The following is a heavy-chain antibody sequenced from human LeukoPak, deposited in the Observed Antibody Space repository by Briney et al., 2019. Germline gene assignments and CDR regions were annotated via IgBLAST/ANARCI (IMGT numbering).Heavy chain of an antibody. J-gene: IGHJ4*02. D-gene: IGHD3-3*01. V-gene: IGHV3-30*18. CDR1: GFTFSSYG. CDR2: ISYDGSNK. CDR3: AKDPRTIFGVPVYFDY. Sequence: PGGSLGLSCAASGFTFSSYGMHWVRQAPGKGLEWVAVISYDGSNKYYADSVKGRFTISRDNSKNTLYLQMNSLRAEDTAVYYCAKDPRTIFGVPVYFDYWGQGTLVAVSS.